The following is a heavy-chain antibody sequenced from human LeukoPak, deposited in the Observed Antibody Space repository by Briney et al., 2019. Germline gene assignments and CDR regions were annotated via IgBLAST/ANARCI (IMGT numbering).Heavy chain of an antibody. CDR1: GFTFSSYW. J-gene: IGHJ5*02. D-gene: IGHD3-22*01. CDR2: INSDGSST. CDR3: ARAHYYDSPFDP. Sequence: GGSLRLSCAASGFTFSSYWMHWVRRAPGRGLVWVSRINSDGSSTSYADSVKGRFTISRDNAKNTLYLQMNSLRAEDTAVYYCARAHYYDSPFDPWGQGTLVTVSS. V-gene: IGHV3-74*01.